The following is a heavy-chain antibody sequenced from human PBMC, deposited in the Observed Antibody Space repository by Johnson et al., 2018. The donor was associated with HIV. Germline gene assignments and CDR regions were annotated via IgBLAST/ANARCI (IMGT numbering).Heavy chain of an antibody. V-gene: IGHV3-11*04. Sequence: QVQLVESGGGLVKPGGSLRLSCAASGITFSDYYMSWIHQAPGKGLEWVSYISSSGNTIYYADSVKGRVTISRDNAKKSLYLQMNSLRAEDTAVYYCARDKGRGAVDIWGQGTMVTVSS. D-gene: IGHD3-10*01. CDR2: ISSSGNTI. J-gene: IGHJ3*02. CDR3: ARDKGRGAVDI. CDR1: GITFSDYY.